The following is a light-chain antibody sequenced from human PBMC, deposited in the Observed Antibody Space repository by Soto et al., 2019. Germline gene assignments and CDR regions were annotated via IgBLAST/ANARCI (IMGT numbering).Light chain of an antibody. V-gene: IGLV1-47*02. CDR3: ATWDDSLNGFYV. CDR2: GDS. Sequence: QSVLTQPPSASGTPGQRVTISCSGSRSNIGSYDVYWYQQVPGTAPKLLIYGDSRRPSGVPDRFSGSKSGTSASLAISGLRSDDEADYFCATWDDSLNGFYVFGTGTKVTVL. J-gene: IGLJ1*01. CDR1: RSNIGSYD.